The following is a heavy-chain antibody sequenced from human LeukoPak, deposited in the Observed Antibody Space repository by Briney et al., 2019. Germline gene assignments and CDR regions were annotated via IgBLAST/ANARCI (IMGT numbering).Heavy chain of an antibody. CDR3: ARRAYCGGDCYLDY. J-gene: IGHJ4*02. Sequence: GESLKISXKGSGYSFSSYWIGWVRQMPGKGLEWMGMIYPGDSDTRYSPSFQGQVTISADKPISTAYLQWSSLKASDTAMYYCARRAYCGGDCYLDYWGQGTLVTVSS. V-gene: IGHV5-51*01. D-gene: IGHD2-21*02. CDR1: GYSFSSYW. CDR2: IYPGDSDT.